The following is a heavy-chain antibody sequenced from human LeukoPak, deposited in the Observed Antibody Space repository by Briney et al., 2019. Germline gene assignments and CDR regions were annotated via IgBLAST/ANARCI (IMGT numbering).Heavy chain of an antibody. CDR3: ASSITMIVVVTPAPNFDY. CDR2: INPNSGGT. Sequence: ASVKVSCKASGYTFTGYYMHWVRQAPGQGLEWMGWINPNSGGTNYAQKFQGRVTMTRDTSISTAYMGLSRLRSDDTAVYYCASSITMIVVVTPAPNFDYWGQGTLVTVSS. D-gene: IGHD3-22*01. V-gene: IGHV1-2*02. CDR1: GYTFTGYY. J-gene: IGHJ4*02.